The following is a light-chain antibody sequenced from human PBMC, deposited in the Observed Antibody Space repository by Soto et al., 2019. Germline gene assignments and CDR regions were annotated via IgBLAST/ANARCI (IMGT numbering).Light chain of an antibody. Sequence: QSVLTQPRSVSGSPGQSVTISCTGTSSDVGGYKYVSWYQQHPGKVPKLMMFDVSERPSGVTDRFSGSKSGNTASLSISGLQAEDEADYYCCAYAGSYTVLFGGGTKVTVL. J-gene: IGLJ2*01. CDR1: SSDVGGYKY. CDR3: CAYAGSYTVL. V-gene: IGLV2-11*01. CDR2: DVS.